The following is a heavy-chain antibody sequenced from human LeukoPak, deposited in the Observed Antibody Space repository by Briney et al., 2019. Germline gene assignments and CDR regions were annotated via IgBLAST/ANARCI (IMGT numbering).Heavy chain of an antibody. CDR1: GGSINSGGYY. V-gene: IGHV4-61*10. D-gene: IGHD6-19*01. J-gene: IGHJ4*02. Sequence: SQTLSLTCTVSGGSINSGGYYWNWIRQPAGKGLEWIGYIYYSGSTNYNPSLKSRVTISVDTSKNQFSLKLSSVTAADTAVYYCARVAVAAREYFDYWGQGTLVTVSS. CDR2: IYYSGST. CDR3: ARVAVAAREYFDY.